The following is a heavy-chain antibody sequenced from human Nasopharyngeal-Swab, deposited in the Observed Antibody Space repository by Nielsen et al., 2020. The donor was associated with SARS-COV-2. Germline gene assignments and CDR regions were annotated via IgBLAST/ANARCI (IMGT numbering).Heavy chain of an antibody. J-gene: IGHJ4*02. CDR3: ARHADGSPWDY. CDR1: GGSFSGYY. Sequence: GSLRLSCAVYGGSFSGYYWSWIRQPPGKGLEWIGEINHSGSTNYNPSLKSRVTISVDTSKNQFSLKLSSVTAADTAVYYCARHADGSPWDYWGQGTLVTVSS. V-gene: IGHV4-34*01. CDR2: INHSGST. D-gene: IGHD5-24*01.